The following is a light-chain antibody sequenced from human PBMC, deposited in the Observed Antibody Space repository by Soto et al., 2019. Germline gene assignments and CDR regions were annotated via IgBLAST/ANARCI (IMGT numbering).Light chain of an antibody. Sequence: EIVLTQSPGTLSLSPGERATLSCRASQSVSSSNLAWYQQKPGQAPRLLIYGASSRATGIPDRFSGSGSGTDFTLTISRLEPEDFAVYYCQQYDSSQWTFGQGTKVEIK. CDR2: GAS. V-gene: IGKV3-20*01. CDR3: QQYDSSQWT. J-gene: IGKJ1*01. CDR1: QSVSSSN.